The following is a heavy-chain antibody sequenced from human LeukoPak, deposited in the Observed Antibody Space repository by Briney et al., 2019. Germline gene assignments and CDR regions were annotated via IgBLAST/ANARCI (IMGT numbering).Heavy chain of an antibody. J-gene: IGHJ4*02. Sequence: PGGSLRLSCAASGFTFSSYSMSWVRQAPGKGLEWVSVIYSGGSTYYADSVKGRFTISRDNSKNTLYLQMNSLRAEDTAVYYCLSDSSSWYEGDYWGQGTLVTVSS. CDR2: IYSGGST. CDR1: GFTFSSYS. CDR3: LSDSSSWYEGDY. V-gene: IGHV3-53*01. D-gene: IGHD6-13*01.